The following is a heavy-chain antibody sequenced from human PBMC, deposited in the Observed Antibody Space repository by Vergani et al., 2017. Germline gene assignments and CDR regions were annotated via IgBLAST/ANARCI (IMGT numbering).Heavy chain of an antibody. CDR3: ARILLDGYNSGAIDY. Sequence: QVQLVESGGGVVQPGRSLRLSCAASGFTFSSYGMHWVRQAPGKGLEWVAVIWYDGSNKYYADSVKGRFTISRDKSKNTLYLQMNSLRAEDTAVYYCARILLDGYNSGAIDYWGQGTLVTVSS. V-gene: IGHV3-33*01. J-gene: IGHJ4*02. CDR1: GFTFSSYG. CDR2: IWYDGSNK. D-gene: IGHD5-24*01.